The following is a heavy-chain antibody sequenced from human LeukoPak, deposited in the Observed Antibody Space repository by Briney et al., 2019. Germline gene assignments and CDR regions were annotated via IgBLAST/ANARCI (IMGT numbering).Heavy chain of an antibody. J-gene: IGHJ6*03. CDR3: ARVGYGGNYPTYYYYMDV. Sequence: PGGSLRLSCAASGFTFSSYEMNWVRQAPGKGLEWVTYITSSGSSIYYADSVKGRFTISRDSAKNPLYLQMNSLRAEDTAIYYCARVGYGGNYPTYYYYMDVWGKGTTVTVSS. V-gene: IGHV3-48*03. CDR1: GFTFSSYE. D-gene: IGHD4/OR15-4a*01. CDR2: ITSSGSSI.